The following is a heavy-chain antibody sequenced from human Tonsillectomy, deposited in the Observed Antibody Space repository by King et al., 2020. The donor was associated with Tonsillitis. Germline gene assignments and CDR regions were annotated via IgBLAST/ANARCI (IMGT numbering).Heavy chain of an antibody. D-gene: IGHD3-10*01. V-gene: IGHV4-38-2*02. CDR3: ASSGTYYPAFDI. CDR1: AYSISSGYY. Sequence: VQLQESGPGLVKPSETLSLTCTVSAYSISSGYYWGWIRQPPGKGLEWIGSIYHSGSTYYNPSLKSRVTISVDTSKNQFSLKLSSVTAADTAVYYCASSGTYYPAFDIWGQGTMVTVSS. J-gene: IGHJ3*02. CDR2: IYHSGST.